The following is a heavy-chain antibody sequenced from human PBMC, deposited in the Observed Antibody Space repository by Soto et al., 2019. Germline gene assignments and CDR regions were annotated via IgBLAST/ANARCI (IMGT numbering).Heavy chain of an antibody. CDR2: ISGYNGDT. CDR1: GYTFTRYG. D-gene: IGHD2-8*01. J-gene: IGHJ6*02. CDR3: AKNGQPPYYYYGMDV. Sequence: QGQLVQSGGEVKKPGASVKVSCKASGYTFTRYGISWVRQAPGQGLEWMGWISGYNGDTNYAQKFQGRVTMTVDTPTTPAYMELRSLTSDDRAVYYCAKNGQPPYYYYGMDVWGQGTTVTVSS. V-gene: IGHV1-18*01.